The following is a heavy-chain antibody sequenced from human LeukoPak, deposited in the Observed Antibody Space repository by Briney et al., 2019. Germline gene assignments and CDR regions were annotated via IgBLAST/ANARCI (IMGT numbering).Heavy chain of an antibody. D-gene: IGHD6-13*01. Sequence: GGSLRLSCAASGFTFSSYAMSWVRQAPGKGLEWVSAIIGNGSSTYYADSVKGRFTISRDNSKNTLFLQMNSLRAEDTAVYYCAKDRAQQLVLDFWGQGTLVTVSS. CDR3: AKDRAQQLVLDF. CDR1: GFTFSSYA. V-gene: IGHV3-23*01. CDR2: IIGNGSST. J-gene: IGHJ4*02.